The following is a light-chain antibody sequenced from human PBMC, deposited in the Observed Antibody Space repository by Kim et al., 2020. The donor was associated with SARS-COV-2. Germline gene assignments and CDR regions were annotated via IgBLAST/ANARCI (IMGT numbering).Light chain of an antibody. CDR1: SNIVGNQG. V-gene: IGLV10-54*02. CDR2: RNN. Sequence: LTQPPSVSKGLRQTATLTCTGNSNIVGNQGAAWLQQHQGHPPKLLSYRNNNRPSGISERFSASRSGNTASLTITGLQPEDEADYYCSALDSSLSAHAVFGGGTQLTVL. CDR3: SALDSSLSAHAV. J-gene: IGLJ3*02.